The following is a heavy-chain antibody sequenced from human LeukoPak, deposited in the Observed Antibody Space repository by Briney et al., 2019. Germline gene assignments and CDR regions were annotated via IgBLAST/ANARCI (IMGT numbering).Heavy chain of an antibody. V-gene: IGHV3-74*01. J-gene: IGHJ5*02. CDR2: INSDGINT. D-gene: IGHD3-22*01. CDR3: ARDLGQYYDTSDNWFDP. Sequence: GGSLRLSCAASGFNFDDYGMSWVRHAPGKGLVWVSRINSDGINTSYADSVKGRFTISRDNAKNTLNLQMNSLRAEDTAVYYCARDLGQYYDTSDNWFDPWGQGTLVTVSS. CDR1: GFNFDDYG.